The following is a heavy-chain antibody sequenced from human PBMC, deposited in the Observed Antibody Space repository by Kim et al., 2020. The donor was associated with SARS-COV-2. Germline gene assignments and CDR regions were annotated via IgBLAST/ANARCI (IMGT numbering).Heavy chain of an antibody. D-gene: IGHD3-22*01. V-gene: IGHV1-69*13. CDR3: ARDPYDSSGRGAFDI. Sequence: SVKVSCKASGVTFSSYAISWVRQAPGQGLEWMGGIIPIFGTANYAQKFQGRVTITADESTSTAYMELSSLRSEDTAVYYCARDPYDSSGRGAFDIWGQGTMVTVSS. J-gene: IGHJ3*02. CDR2: IIPIFGTA. CDR1: GVTFSSYA.